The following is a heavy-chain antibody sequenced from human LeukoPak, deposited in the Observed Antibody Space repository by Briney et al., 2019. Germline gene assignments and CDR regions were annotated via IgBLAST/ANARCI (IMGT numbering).Heavy chain of an antibody. CDR3: VKYGLTTGEGFFDP. D-gene: IGHD3-22*01. CDR1: GFTFDDYG. CDR2: INWNGGST. J-gene: IGHJ5*02. Sequence: GGSLRLSCAASGFTFDDYGMSWVRQAPGKGLEWVSGINWNGGSTGYADSVKGRFTISRDNSKNTLYLQMNSLRAEDTAVYYCVKYGLTTGEGFFDPWGQGTLVTVSS. V-gene: IGHV3-20*04.